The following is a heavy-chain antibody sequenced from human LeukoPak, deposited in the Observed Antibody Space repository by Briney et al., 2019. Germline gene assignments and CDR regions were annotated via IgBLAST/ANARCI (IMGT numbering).Heavy chain of an antibody. D-gene: IGHD5-24*01. J-gene: IGHJ4*02. CDR1: GGSISSYY. CDR3: ARVGGDGYNLDY. V-gene: IGHV4-4*07. CDR2: IYASGSP. Sequence: SETLSLTCTVSGGSISSYYWSWVRQPAGKGLEWIGRIYASGSPYYNPSLRSRVTMSVDTSKNQFSLKLTSVTAADTAVYYCARVGGDGYNLDYWGQGTLVTVSS.